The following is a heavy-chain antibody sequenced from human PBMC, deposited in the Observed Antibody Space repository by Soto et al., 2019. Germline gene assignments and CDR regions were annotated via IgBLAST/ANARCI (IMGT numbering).Heavy chain of an antibody. Sequence: WVSLRLSCAASGFTFSSYGMHWVRQAPGKGLEWVAVISYDGSNKYYADSVKGRFTISRDNSKNTLYLQMNSLRAEDTAVYYCAKDRVPYDSSGYFDYWAQGTLVTVSS. J-gene: IGHJ4*02. CDR1: GFTFSSYG. CDR2: ISYDGSNK. V-gene: IGHV3-30*18. CDR3: AKDRVPYDSSGYFDY. D-gene: IGHD3-22*01.